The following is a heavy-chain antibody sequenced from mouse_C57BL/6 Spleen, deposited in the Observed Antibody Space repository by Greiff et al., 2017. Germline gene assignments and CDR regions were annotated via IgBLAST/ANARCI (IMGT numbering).Heavy chain of an antibody. CDR1: GYTFTSYW. V-gene: IGHV1-69*01. Sequence: QVQLQQPGAELVMPGASVKLSCKASGYTFTSYWMHWVKQRPGQGLEWIGEIDPSDSYTNYNQKFKGKSTLTVDKSSSTAYMQLSSLTSEDSAVYYCARRNFLYWYFDVWGTVTTVTVSS. D-gene: IGHD2-1*01. J-gene: IGHJ1*03. CDR3: ARRNFLYWYFDV. CDR2: IDPSDSYT.